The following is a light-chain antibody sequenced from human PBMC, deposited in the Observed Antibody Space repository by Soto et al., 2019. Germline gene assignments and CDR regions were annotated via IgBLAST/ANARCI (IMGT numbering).Light chain of an antibody. CDR3: QQYNSYSRST. J-gene: IGKJ5*01. Sequence: IQMTQSPSALSASVGDRVNITCRASQSISTWLAWHQQKPGRAPKLLISKASSLESGVPSRFSGSGSGTEFTLTISSLQPDDFATYYCQQYNSYSRSTFGQGTRLEIK. CDR1: QSISTW. CDR2: KAS. V-gene: IGKV1-5*03.